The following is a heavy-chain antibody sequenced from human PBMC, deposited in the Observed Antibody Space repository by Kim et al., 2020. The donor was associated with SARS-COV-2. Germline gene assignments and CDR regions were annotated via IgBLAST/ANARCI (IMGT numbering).Heavy chain of an antibody. CDR1: GFTFSNAW. CDR3: TTTPHSSGWYETDY. D-gene: IGHD6-19*01. J-gene: IGHJ4*02. Sequence: GGSLRLSCAASGFTFSNAWMSWVRQAPGKGLEWVGRIKSKTDGGTTDYAAPVKGRFTISRDDSKNTLYLQMNSLKTEDTAVYYCTTTPHSSGWYETDYWGQGTLVTVSS. V-gene: IGHV3-15*01. CDR2: IKSKTDGGTT.